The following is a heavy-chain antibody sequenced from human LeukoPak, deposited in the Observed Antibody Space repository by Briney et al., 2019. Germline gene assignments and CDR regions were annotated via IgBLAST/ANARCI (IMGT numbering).Heavy chain of an antibody. CDR3: AKDRRYDILTGSLNY. J-gene: IGHJ4*02. CDR1: GFTFSSYA. D-gene: IGHD3-9*01. CDR2: ISGSGGST. V-gene: IGHV3-23*01. Sequence: GGSLRLSCAASGFTFSSYAMSWVRQAPGKGLEWVSAISGSGGSTYYADSVKGRFTISRDNSKNTLYLLMNSLRAEDTAVYYCAKDRRYDILTGSLNYWGQGTLVTVSS.